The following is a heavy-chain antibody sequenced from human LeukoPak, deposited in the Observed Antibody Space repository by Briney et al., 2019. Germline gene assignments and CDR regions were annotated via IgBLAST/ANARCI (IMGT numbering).Heavy chain of an antibody. J-gene: IGHJ3*02. V-gene: IGHV3-48*01. CDR3: ARPGITAFDI. Sequence: GGSLRLSCVASGFTLSSHNMNWVRQAPGKGLEWVSHISSSGSITYYGDSVKGRITISRDNAKNSVSLYMNSLRAEDSAVYYCARPGITAFDIWGQGTMVTVSS. D-gene: IGHD3-10*01. CDR2: ISSSGSIT. CDR1: GFTLSSHN.